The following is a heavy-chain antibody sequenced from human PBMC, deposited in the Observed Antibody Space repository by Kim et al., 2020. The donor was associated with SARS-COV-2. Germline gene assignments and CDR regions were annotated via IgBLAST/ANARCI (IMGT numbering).Heavy chain of an antibody. CDR1: GGSISSKSYY. D-gene: IGHD2-15*01. Sequence: SETLSLTCTVSGGSISSKSYYWGWVRQPPGKGLEWIGSISSGGTADYNPSLKSRVTISVDTSKNHFSLKLSSVTAADTGIFYCARQPTKRFDSDGWWRGDYHYGMDVWGRGTTVTVSS. V-gene: IGHV4-39*01. CDR3: ARQPTKRFDSDGWWRGDYHYGMDV. CDR2: ISSGGTA. J-gene: IGHJ6*02.